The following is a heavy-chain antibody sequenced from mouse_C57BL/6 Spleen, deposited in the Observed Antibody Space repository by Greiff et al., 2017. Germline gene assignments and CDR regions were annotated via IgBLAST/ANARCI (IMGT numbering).Heavy chain of an antibody. CDR3: ARSDYGSSYYFDY. Sequence: QVQLQQSGAELVKPGASVKISCKASGYAFSSYCMNWVKQRPGKGLEWIGQIYPGDGDTNYNGKFKGKATLTADKSSSTAYMQLSSLTSEDSAVYFCARSDYGSSYYFDYWGQGTTLTVSS. J-gene: IGHJ2*01. CDR2: IYPGDGDT. D-gene: IGHD1-1*01. CDR1: GYAFSSYC. V-gene: IGHV1-80*01.